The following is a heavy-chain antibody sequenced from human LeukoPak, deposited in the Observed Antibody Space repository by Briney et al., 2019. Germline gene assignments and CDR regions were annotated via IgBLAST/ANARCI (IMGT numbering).Heavy chain of an antibody. J-gene: IGHJ4*02. CDR3: ATETIGRHYDY. CDR2: IGPTGTDR. D-gene: IGHD1-14*01. Sequence: GGSLRLSCAASGFTFGSCGFNWVRQAPGKGLEWVSSIGPTGTDRYYADSVRGRFTISRDDAKNSMYPQMDSLRDEDTAVYYCATETIGRHYDYWGQGTLLTVSS. CDR1: GFTFGSCG. V-gene: IGHV3-21*01.